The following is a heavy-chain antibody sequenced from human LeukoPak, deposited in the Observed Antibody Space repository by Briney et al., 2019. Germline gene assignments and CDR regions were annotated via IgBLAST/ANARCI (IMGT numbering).Heavy chain of an antibody. D-gene: IGHD3-22*01. J-gene: IGHJ3*02. CDR3: ARARSYYDSSGYYTRPAAFDI. Sequence: PGGSLRLSCAASGFTFSSYSMNWVRQAPGKGLEWVSSISSSSSYIYYADSVKGRFTISRDNAKNSLYLQMNSLRAEDTAVYYCARARSYYDSSGYYTRPAAFDIWGQGTMVTVSS. V-gene: IGHV3-21*01. CDR2: ISSSSSYI. CDR1: GFTFSSYS.